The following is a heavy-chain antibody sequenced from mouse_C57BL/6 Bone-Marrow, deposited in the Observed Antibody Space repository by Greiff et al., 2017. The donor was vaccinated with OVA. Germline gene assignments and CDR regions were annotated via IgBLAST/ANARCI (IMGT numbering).Heavy chain of an antibody. Sequence: EVQLQESGAELVRPGASVKLSCTASGFNIKDDYMHWVKQRPEQGLEWIGWIDPENGDTEYASKFQGKATITADTSSNTAYLQLSSLTSEDTAVYYCTRMGSNYAFAYWGQGTLVTVSA. J-gene: IGHJ3*01. D-gene: IGHD2-5*01. CDR2: IDPENGDT. CDR1: GFNIKDDY. CDR3: TRMGSNYAFAY. V-gene: IGHV14-4*01.